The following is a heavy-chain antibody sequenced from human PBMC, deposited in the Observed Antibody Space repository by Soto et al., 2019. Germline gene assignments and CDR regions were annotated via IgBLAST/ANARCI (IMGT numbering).Heavy chain of an antibody. J-gene: IGHJ6*02. CDR1: GGSISSGGYY. V-gene: IGHV4-31*03. CDR3: ARVFGVGGMDG. CDR2: IYYSGST. Sequence: QVQLQESGPGLVKPSQTLSLTCTVSGGSISSGGYYWSWIRQHPGKGLEWIGYIYYSGSTYYNPSLKGRVNLAVDTAKKQFPLKLSFVTAADKAVYYRARVFGVGGMDGWGQGTTVTVSS. D-gene: IGHD3-16*01.